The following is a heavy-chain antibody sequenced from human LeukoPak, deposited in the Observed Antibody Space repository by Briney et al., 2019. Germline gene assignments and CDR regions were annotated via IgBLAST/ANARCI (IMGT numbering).Heavy chain of an antibody. CDR2: IGTSTSYI. Sequence: GGSLRLSCAASGFTFSTYIMNWVRQTPGKGLEWVSSIGTSTSYIYYADSVKGRFTISRDNAKNSLYLQMNSLRAEDTAVYYCARKGPGLQLWYPGAFDIWGQGTMVTVSS. D-gene: IGHD5-18*01. J-gene: IGHJ3*02. V-gene: IGHV3-21*01. CDR1: GFTFSTYI. CDR3: ARKGPGLQLWYPGAFDI.